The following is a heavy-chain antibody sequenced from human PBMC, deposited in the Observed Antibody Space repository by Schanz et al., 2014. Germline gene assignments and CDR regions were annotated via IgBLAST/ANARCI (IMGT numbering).Heavy chain of an antibody. CDR2: ISTFRNEDT. CDR1: GYTFTSYD. J-gene: IGHJ4*02. CDR3: ARGGYSSGWYDRDIAHFDY. D-gene: IGHD6-19*01. Sequence: QVQLIQSGAEVKKPGASVKVSCTASGYTFTSYDINWVRQAPGQGPEFMGWISTFRNEDTNSAQRFQGRLTMTTDTSTSTAYMDLRSLRSDDTAVYYCARGGYSSGWYDRDIAHFDYWGQGTLVTVSS. V-gene: IGHV1-18*01.